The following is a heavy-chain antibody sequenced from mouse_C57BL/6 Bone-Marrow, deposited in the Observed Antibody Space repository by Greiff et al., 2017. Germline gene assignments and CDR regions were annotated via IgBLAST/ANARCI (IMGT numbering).Heavy chain of an antibody. V-gene: IGHV1-69*01. J-gene: IGHJ4*01. D-gene: IGHD2-4*01. CDR2: IDPSDSYT. CDR3: SRYLTYYDYEEAYAMDY. CDR1: GYTFTSYW. Sequence: VQLQQSGAELVMPGASVKLSCKASGYTFTSYWMHWVKQRPGQGLEWIGEIDPSDSYTNYNQKFKGKSTLTVDKSSSTAYMQLSSLTSEDSAVYYCSRYLTYYDYEEAYAMDYWGQGTSVTVSS.